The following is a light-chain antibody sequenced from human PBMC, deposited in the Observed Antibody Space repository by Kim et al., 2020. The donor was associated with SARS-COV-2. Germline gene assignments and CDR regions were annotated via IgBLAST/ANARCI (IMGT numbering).Light chain of an antibody. Sequence: SVGDRVTITCRASQGIRNYLAWYQQKPGKVPKLLIYAASTLQSGVPSRFSGSGSGTDFTLTISSLQPEDVATYYCQKYNSAPRMYTFGQGTKLEI. CDR3: QKYNSAPRMYT. CDR2: AAS. V-gene: IGKV1-27*01. CDR1: QGIRNY. J-gene: IGKJ2*01.